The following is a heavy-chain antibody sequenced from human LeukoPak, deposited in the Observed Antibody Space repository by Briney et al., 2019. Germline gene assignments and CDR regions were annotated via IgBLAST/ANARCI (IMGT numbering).Heavy chain of an antibody. J-gene: IGHJ6*02. Sequence: SQTLSLTCAISGDSVSSNSAAWNWIRQSPSRGLEWLGRTYYRSKWYNDYAVSVKSRITINPDTSKNQFSLQLNSVTPEDTAVYYCARALGATYYYDSSGGGGMGVWGQGTTVTVSS. CDR1: GDSVSSNSAA. D-gene: IGHD3-22*01. V-gene: IGHV6-1*01. CDR3: ARALGATYYYDSSGGGGMGV. CDR2: TYYRSKWYN.